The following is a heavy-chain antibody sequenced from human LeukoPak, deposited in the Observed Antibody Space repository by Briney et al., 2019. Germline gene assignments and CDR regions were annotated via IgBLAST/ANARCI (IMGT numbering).Heavy chain of an antibody. CDR1: GYTFTSYC. CDR3: AREGFPPKISDFWSGLGPYYYYGMDV. Sequence: ASVKVSCKASGYTFTSYCMHWVRQAPGQGLEWXXXXXXXGGSTXXXXXFQGRVTMTRDTSTSTVYMELSSLRSEDTAVYYCAREGFPPKISDFWSGLGPYYYYGMDVWGQGTTVTVSS. CDR2: XXXXGGST. V-gene: IGHV1-46*01. D-gene: IGHD3-3*01. J-gene: IGHJ6*02.